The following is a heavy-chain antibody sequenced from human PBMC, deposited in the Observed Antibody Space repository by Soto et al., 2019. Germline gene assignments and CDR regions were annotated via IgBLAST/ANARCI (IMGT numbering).Heavy chain of an antibody. V-gene: IGHV3-49*04. CDR2: IRSKAYGGTT. D-gene: IGHD3-22*01. CDR3: TREGTGVYYDSSGYYYY. J-gene: IGHJ4*02. CDR1: GFTFGDYA. Sequence: GGSLRLSCTASGFTFGDYAMSWVRQAPGKGLEWVGFIRSKAYGGTTEYAASVKGRFTISRDDSKSIAYLQMNSLKTEDTAVYYCTREGTGVYYDSSGYYYYWGQGTLVTVSS.